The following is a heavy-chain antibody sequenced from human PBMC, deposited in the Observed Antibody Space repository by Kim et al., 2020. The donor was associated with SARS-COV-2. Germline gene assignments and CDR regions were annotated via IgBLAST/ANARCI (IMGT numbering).Heavy chain of an antibody. Sequence: ASVKVSCKVSGYTLTELSMHWVRQAPGKGLEWMGGFDPEDGETIYAQKFQGRVTMTEDTSTDTAYMELSSLRSEDTAVYYCATPEGLSHAFDIWGQGTMVTVSS. J-gene: IGHJ3*02. CDR3: ATPEGLSHAFDI. V-gene: IGHV1-24*01. CDR2: FDPEDGET. CDR1: GYTLTELS. D-gene: IGHD2-2*01.